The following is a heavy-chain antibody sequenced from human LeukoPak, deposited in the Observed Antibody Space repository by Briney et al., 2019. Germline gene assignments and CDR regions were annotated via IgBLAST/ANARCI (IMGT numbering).Heavy chain of an antibody. CDR3: ARDLARTSTVVTMGY. D-gene: IGHD4-23*01. CDR1: GYTFTSYG. V-gene: IGHV1-18*01. J-gene: IGHJ4*02. CDR2: ISAYNGNT. Sequence: ASVKVSCKASGYTFTSYGISWVRQAPGQGLEWMGWISAYNGNTNYAQKLQGRVTMTTDTSTSTAYMELRSLRSDDTAVYYCARDLARTSTVVTMGYWGQGTLVTVSS.